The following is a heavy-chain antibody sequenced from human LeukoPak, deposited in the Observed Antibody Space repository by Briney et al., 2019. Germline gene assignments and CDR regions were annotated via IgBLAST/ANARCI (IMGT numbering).Heavy chain of an antibody. Sequence: GGSLRLSCAASGFTFSSYAMHWVRQAPGKGLECVAVISYDGSNKYYADSVKGRFTISRDNSKNTLYLQMNSLRAEDTAVYYCARDGGYSYGPYVYWGQGTLVTVSS. CDR1: GFTFSSYA. V-gene: IGHV3-30*04. CDR3: ARDGGYSYGPYVY. D-gene: IGHD5-18*01. J-gene: IGHJ4*02. CDR2: ISYDGSNK.